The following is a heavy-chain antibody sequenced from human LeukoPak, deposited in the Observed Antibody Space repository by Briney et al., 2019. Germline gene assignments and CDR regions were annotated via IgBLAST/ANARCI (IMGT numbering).Heavy chain of an antibody. CDR3: ASYDSSGYYESFDY. D-gene: IGHD3-22*01. J-gene: IGHJ4*02. CDR1: GFTFSSYA. V-gene: IGHV3-23*01. CDR2: ISGSGGST. Sequence: GGSLRLSCAASGFTFSSYAMSWVRQAPGKGLEWVSAISGSGGSTYYADSVKGRFTISRDNSKNTLYLQMNGLRAEDTAVYYCASYDSSGYYESFDYWGQGTLVTVSS.